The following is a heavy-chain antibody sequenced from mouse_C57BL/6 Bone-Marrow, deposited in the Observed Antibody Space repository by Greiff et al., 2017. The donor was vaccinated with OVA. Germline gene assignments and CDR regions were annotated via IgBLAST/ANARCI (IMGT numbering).Heavy chain of an antibody. CDR2: INPSSGYT. V-gene: IGHV1-4*01. CDR1: GYTFTSYT. CDR3: ANYYSNLDY. J-gene: IGHJ2*01. Sequence: VKVVESGAELARPGASVKMSCKASGYTFTSYTMHWVKQRPGQGLEWIGYINPSSGYTKYNQKFKDKATLTADKSSSTAYMQLSSLTSDDSAVYYCANYYSNLDYWGQGTTLTVSS. D-gene: IGHD2-5*01.